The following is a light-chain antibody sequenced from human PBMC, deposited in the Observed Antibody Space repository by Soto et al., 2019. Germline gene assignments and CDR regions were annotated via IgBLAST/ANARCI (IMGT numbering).Light chain of an antibody. CDR2: AAS. CDR1: QGISSW. J-gene: IGKJ4*01. Sequence: QMTPSPSSVSASVGDRVTITCRASQGISSWLVWYQQKPGQAPKALIYAASSLQSGVPSRFSGSGSGTDFTLTSSSLQPEDFATYYCQQAYSLPITFGGGTEVEIK. CDR3: QQAYSLPIT. V-gene: IGKV1-12*01.